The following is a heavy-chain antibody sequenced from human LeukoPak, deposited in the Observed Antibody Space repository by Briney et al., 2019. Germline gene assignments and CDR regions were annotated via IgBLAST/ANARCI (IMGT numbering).Heavy chain of an antibody. V-gene: IGHV4-59*01. D-gene: IGHD2-2*01. CDR2: IYYSGST. Sequence: PSETLSLTCTVSGGSISSYYWSWIRQPPGKGLEWIGYIYYSGSTNYNPSLKSRVTISVDTSKNQFSLKLSSVTAADTAVYYCAREVPAAKTFDYWGQGTLVTVSS. J-gene: IGHJ4*02. CDR1: GGSISSYY. CDR3: AREVPAAKTFDY.